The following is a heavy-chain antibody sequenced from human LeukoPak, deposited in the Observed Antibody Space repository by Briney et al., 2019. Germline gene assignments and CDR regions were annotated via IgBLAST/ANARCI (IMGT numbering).Heavy chain of an antibody. CDR1: GYSFTGYQ. Sequence: GASVKVSCKASGYSFTGYQMYWVRQAPGQGPEWMGWMDLNSGGTNYAQNFQGRVTMTRDTSISTAYMELSRLGSDDTAVYYCARRSSGTGPFDYWGQGTLVTVSS. J-gene: IGHJ4*02. D-gene: IGHD1-14*01. V-gene: IGHV1-2*02. CDR2: MDLNSGGT. CDR3: ARRSSGTGPFDY.